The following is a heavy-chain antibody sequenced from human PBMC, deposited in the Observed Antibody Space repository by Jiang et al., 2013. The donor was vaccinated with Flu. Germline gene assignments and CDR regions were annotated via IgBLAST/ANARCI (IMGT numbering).Heavy chain of an antibody. V-gene: IGHV3-49*03. J-gene: IGHJ4*02. CDR1: GFTFGDYA. D-gene: IGHD3-22*01. CDR2: IRSKAYGGTT. Sequence: VQLLESGGGLVQPGRSLRLSCTASGFTFGDYAMSWFRQAPGKGLEWVGFIRSKAYGGTTEYAASVKGRFTISRDDSKSIAYLQMNSLKTEDTAVYYCTRVYIVVVNGPFDYWGQGTLVTVSS. CDR3: TRVYIVVVNGPFDY.